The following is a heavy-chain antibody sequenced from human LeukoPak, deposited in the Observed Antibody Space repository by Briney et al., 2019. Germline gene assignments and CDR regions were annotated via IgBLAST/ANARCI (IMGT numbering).Heavy chain of an antibody. Sequence: PSETLSLTCAVYGGSFSGYYWSWIRQPPGKGLEWIGEINHSGSTNYNPSLKSRVTISVDTSKNQFSLKLSSVTAADTAVYYCARSPSYYHYSRGKKEGIDYWGQGTLVTVSS. CDR3: ARSPSYYHYSRGKKEGIDY. CDR1: GGSFSGYY. J-gene: IGHJ4*02. CDR2: INHSGST. D-gene: IGHD3-22*01. V-gene: IGHV4-34*01.